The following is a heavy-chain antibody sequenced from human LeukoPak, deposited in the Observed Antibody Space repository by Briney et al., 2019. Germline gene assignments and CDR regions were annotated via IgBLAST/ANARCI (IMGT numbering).Heavy chain of an antibody. Sequence: PGGSLRLSCAASGFTFDDYAMHWVRQAPGKGLEWVSGISWNSGRIGYADSVKGRFTISRDNAKNSLYLQMNSLRAEDTAVYYCARDSEGLLWFGEFRYNWFDPWGQGTLVTVSS. CDR3: ARDSEGLLWFGEFRYNWFDP. V-gene: IGHV3-9*01. CDR2: ISWNSGRI. D-gene: IGHD3-10*01. J-gene: IGHJ5*02. CDR1: GFTFDDYA.